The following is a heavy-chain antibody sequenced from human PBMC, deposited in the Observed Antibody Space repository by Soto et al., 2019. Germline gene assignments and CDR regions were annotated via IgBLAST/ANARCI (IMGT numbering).Heavy chain of an antibody. J-gene: IGHJ4*02. D-gene: IGHD3-10*01. CDR3: ARGGGYYGSGSYPGYYFDY. CDR1: GGSFSGYY. Sequence: QVQLQQWGAGLLKPSETLSLTCAVYGGSFSGYYWSWIRQPPGKWLEWIGEINHSGSTNYNPSLKSRVTIAVDTSKNQFSLKLSSVTAADTAVYYCARGGGYYGSGSYPGYYFDYSGQGTLVTVSS. CDR2: INHSGST. V-gene: IGHV4-34*01.